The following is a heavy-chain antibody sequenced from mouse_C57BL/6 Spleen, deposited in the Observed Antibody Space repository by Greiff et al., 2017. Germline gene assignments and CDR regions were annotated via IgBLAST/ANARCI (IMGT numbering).Heavy chain of an antibody. CDR3: ARTFYYGSSYGFAY. CDR2: ISSGTSTI. J-gene: IGHJ3*01. V-gene: IGHV5-17*01. CDR1: GFTFSDYG. D-gene: IGHD1-1*01. Sequence: EVQGVESGGGLVKPGGSLKLSCAASGFTFSDYGMHWVRQAPEKGLEWVAYISSGTSTISSADTVTGRFTISRDNAKNTLFLQMTSLRSEDTAMYYCARTFYYGSSYGFAYWGQGTLVTVAA.